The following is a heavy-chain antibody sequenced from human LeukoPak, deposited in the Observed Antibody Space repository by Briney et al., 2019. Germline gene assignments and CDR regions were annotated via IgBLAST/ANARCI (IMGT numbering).Heavy chain of an antibody. CDR3: ARDSSDGAGIDY. CDR2: IIPTFGTA. V-gene: IGHV1-69*13. D-gene: IGHD1-14*01. J-gene: IGHJ4*02. Sequence: ASVKVSCKASGGTFSSYAISWVRQAPGQGLEWMGGIIPTFGTANYAQKFQGRVTITADESTSTAYMELSSLRSEDTAVYYCARDSSDGAGIDYWGQGTLVTVSS. CDR1: GGTFSSYA.